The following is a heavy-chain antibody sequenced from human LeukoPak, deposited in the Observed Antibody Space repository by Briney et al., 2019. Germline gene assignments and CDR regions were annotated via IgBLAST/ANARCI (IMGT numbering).Heavy chain of an antibody. CDR2: IKQDGGEK. V-gene: IGHV3-7*01. CDR1: GFTCSDYW. CDR3: ARAGYTYGTLYF. Sequence: PGGSLRLSCAVSGFTCSDYWMSWVRQAPGKGLEWVADIKQDGGEKNYVDSVEGRFTISRDNAKNTLYLQMNSLRAEDTAAYYCARAGYTYGTLYFWGQGTLVTVSS. D-gene: IGHD5-18*01. J-gene: IGHJ4*02.